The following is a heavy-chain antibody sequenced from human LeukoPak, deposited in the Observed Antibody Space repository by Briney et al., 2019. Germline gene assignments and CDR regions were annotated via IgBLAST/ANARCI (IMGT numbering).Heavy chain of an antibody. CDR1: GFTFSGSA. D-gene: IGHD6-13*01. Sequence: GGSLRLSCAASGFTFSGSATHWVRQASGKGLEWVGRIRSKANSYATAYAASVKGRFTISRDDSKNTAYLQMNSLKTEDTAVYYCTTDLIPIAAAGSRHYYYYMDVWGKGTTVTVSS. V-gene: IGHV3-73*01. CDR3: TTDLIPIAAAGSRHYYYYMDV. CDR2: IRSKANSYAT. J-gene: IGHJ6*03.